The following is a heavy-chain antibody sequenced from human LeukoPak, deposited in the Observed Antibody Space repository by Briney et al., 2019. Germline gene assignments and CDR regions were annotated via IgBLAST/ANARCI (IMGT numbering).Heavy chain of an antibody. Sequence: GGSLRLSCAASGFTFSSYAMNWVRQAPGRGLEWVSGISGGGDSADYADSVKGRVTISRDNSKNTLYLQMNSLRAEDTAVYYCAKVMGSGSFSAYYYYGMDVWGQGSTVTVSS. CDR2: ISGGGDSA. J-gene: IGHJ6*02. V-gene: IGHV3-23*01. CDR1: GFTFSSYA. CDR3: AKVMGSGSFSAYYYYGMDV. D-gene: IGHD3-10*01.